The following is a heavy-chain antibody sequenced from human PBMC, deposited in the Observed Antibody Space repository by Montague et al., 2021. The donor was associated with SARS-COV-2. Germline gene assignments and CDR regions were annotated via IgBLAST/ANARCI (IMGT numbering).Heavy chain of an antibody. Sequence: SRRLSCAASGFTVSSNYMSWVRQAPGKGLEWVSVIYSGGSTYYTDSVKGRSTISRDNSKNTLYLQMNSLRAEDTAVYYCARDRRIVGALYYYYGMDVWGQGTTVTVSS. CDR2: IYSGGST. J-gene: IGHJ6*02. CDR3: ARDRRIVGALYYYYGMDV. V-gene: IGHV3-53*01. D-gene: IGHD1-26*01. CDR1: GFTVSSNY.